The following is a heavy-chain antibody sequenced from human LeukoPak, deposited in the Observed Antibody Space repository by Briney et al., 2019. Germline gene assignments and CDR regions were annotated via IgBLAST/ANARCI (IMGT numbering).Heavy chain of an antibody. J-gene: IGHJ4*02. CDR3: ARWLQFSYFDY. CDR1: GCSISSYY. D-gene: IGHD5-24*01. V-gene: IGHV4-4*09. CDR2: IYTSGST. Sequence: SETLSLTCTVSGCSISSYYWSWIRQPPGKGLEWIGYIYTSGSTNYNPSLKSRVTISVDTSKNQFSLKLSSVTAADTAVYYCARWLQFSYFDYWGQGTLVTVSS.